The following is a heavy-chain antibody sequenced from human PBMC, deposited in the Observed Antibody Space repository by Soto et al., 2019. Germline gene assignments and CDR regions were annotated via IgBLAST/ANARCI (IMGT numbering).Heavy chain of an antibody. V-gene: IGHV4-39*01. CDR2: IYYSGTT. CDR3: ARHFSVDYFDY. CDR1: GDSITSNNYF. Sequence: QLQLQESGPGLVKPSETLSLTCTVSGDSITSNNYFWAWIRQPPGKGLEWIGCIYYSGTTYYNPSLNSRVTMPVDRTKNQFSLKLSSVTAADTAVYYCARHFSVDYFDYWGQGALVTVSS. J-gene: IGHJ4*02.